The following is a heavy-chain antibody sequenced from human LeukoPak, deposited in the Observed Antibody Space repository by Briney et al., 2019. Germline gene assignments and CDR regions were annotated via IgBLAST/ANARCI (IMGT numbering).Heavy chain of an antibody. CDR1: GGSISRYY. J-gene: IGHJ6*02. V-gene: IGHV4-59*01. D-gene: IGHD3-16*01. CDR3: ARAGGHYYYYGMDV. CDR2: IYYSGST. Sequence: SETLSLTCTVSGGSISRYYWSWIPQPPGKGLEWIGYIYYSGSTNYNPSLKSRVTISVDTSKNQFSLKLSSVTAADTAVYYCARAGGHYYYYGMDVWGQGTTVTVSS.